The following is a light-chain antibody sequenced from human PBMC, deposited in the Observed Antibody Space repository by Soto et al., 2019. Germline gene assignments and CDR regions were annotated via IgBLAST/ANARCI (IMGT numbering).Light chain of an antibody. CDR1: QTINSNY. J-gene: IGKJ4*01. Sequence: EIVLTQSPGTLSLSPGERATLSCRASQTINSNYLVWFQQKPGQAPRLLIYGASSRATGIPDRFSGSGSGTDFTLTISRLEPEDFGVYYCIQTLQTPLTFGGGTKVDIK. V-gene: IGKV3-20*01. CDR2: GAS. CDR3: IQTLQTPLT.